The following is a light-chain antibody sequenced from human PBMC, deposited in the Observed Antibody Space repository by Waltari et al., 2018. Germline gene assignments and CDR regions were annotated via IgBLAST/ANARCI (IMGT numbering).Light chain of an antibody. CDR3: LQFTDWPPSLT. Sequence: EIVMTQSPATLSVSPGERATLSCSASQNIGSNLAWYQQKPGQAPRLVIYGASTMATDVPARFRGSGSGTEFTLTISSLQSEDFAVYYCLQFTDWPPSLTFGGGTKVQIK. CDR1: QNIGSN. V-gene: IGKV3-15*01. J-gene: IGKJ4*01. CDR2: GAS.